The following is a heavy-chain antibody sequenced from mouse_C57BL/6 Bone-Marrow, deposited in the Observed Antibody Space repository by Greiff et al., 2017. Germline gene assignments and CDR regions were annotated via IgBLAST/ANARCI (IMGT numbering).Heavy chain of an antibody. Sequence: DVKLVESVAELVRPGASVKLSCTASGFNIKNTYMHWVKQRPEQGLEWIGRIDPANGNTKYAPKFQGKATITADTSSNTAYLQLSSLTSEDTAIYYCARGTTVVASPWYFDVWGTGTTVTVSS. V-gene: IGHV14-3*01. D-gene: IGHD1-1*01. CDR1: GFNIKNTY. CDR2: IDPANGNT. CDR3: ARGTTVVASPWYFDV. J-gene: IGHJ1*03.